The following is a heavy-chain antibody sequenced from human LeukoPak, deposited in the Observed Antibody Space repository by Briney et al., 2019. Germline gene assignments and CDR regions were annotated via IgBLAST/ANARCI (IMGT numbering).Heavy chain of an antibody. CDR1: GYTFTSYA. V-gene: IGHV7-4-1*02. CDR3: ARDQWLGLSPGGRDAFDI. J-gene: IGHJ3*02. CDR2: INTNTGNP. D-gene: IGHD5-24*01. Sequence: ASVKVSCKASGYTFTSYAMNWVRQAPGQGLEWMGWINTNTGNPTYAQGFTGRFVFSLDTSVSTAYLQISSLKAEDTAVYYCARDQWLGLSPGGRDAFDIWGQGTMVTVSS.